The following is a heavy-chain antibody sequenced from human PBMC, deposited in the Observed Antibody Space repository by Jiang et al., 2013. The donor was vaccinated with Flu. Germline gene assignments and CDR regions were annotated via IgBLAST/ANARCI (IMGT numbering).Heavy chain of an antibody. J-gene: IGHJ4*02. CDR2: IYYSGST. D-gene: IGHD2-8*01. CDR3: ARLNGVGWYFDY. CDR1: GGSISSSSSS. Sequence: GLVKPSETLSLTCTVSGGSISSSSSSWGWIRQPPGKGLECIGNIYYSGSTYYNPSLKSRVTMSLDTSKNQFSLKLNSVTAADTAVYYCARLNGVGWYFDYWGQGTLVTVSS. V-gene: IGHV4-39*07.